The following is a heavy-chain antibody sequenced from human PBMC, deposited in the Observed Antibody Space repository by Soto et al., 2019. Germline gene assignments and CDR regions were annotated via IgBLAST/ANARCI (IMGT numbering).Heavy chain of an antibody. CDR3: ARTYVTDMVVVPAAKDYMDV. CDR2: IIPILGVA. CDR1: GDTFSNHT. Sequence: GASVKVSCKASGDTFSNHTISWVRQAPGQGLEWMGRIIPILGVANYAQKFQGRVTITADKSTSKNQFSLKLSSVTAAGTAVYYCARTYVTDMVVVPAAKDYMDVWGKGTTVTAP. V-gene: IGHV1-69*02. D-gene: IGHD2-2*01. J-gene: IGHJ6*03.